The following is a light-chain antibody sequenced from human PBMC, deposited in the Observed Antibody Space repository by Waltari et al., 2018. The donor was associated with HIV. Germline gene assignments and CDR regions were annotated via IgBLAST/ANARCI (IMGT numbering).Light chain of an antibody. V-gene: IGLV3-27*01. CDR2: KDT. CDR3: YSAADKNVL. CDR1: ALANKY. J-gene: IGLJ2*01. Sequence: SYELTQPSSVSVSPGQTARIPCSGDALANKYARWFQQKPGQAPILVIYKDTERPSGIPERFSGSSSGTTVTLTISGAQVEDEADYFCYSAADKNVLFGGGTKLTVL.